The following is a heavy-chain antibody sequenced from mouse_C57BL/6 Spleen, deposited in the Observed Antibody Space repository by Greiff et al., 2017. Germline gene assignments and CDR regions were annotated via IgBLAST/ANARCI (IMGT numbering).Heavy chain of an antibody. Sequence: VKLQESGAELVRPGTSVKVSCKASGYAFTNYLIEWVKQRPGQGLEWIGVINPGSGGTNYNEKFKGKATLTADKSSSTAYMQLSSLTSEDSAVYFCARHGSPWYFDVWGTGTTVTVSS. J-gene: IGHJ1*03. CDR2: INPGSGGT. D-gene: IGHD1-1*01. CDR3: ARHGSPWYFDV. CDR1: GYAFTNYL. V-gene: IGHV1-54*01.